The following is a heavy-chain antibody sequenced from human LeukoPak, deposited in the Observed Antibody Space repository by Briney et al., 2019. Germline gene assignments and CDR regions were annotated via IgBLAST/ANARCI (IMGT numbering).Heavy chain of an antibody. J-gene: IGHJ4*02. CDR2: ISSSGGYT. V-gene: IGHV3-23*01. CDR3: AKDSGRNLYCFDY. Sequence: GGSLRLSCAASGFTFSRNAMNWVRQAPGKGLEWVSAISSSGGYTYYADSVKGRFIISRDNSKDTLYLQMNSLRAEDTAVYYCAKDSGRNLYCFDYWGQGTLVTVSS. D-gene: IGHD1-26*01. CDR1: GFTFSRNA.